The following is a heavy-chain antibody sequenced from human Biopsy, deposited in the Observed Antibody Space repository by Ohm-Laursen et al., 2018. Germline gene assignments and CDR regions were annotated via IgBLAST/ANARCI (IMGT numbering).Heavy chain of an antibody. J-gene: IGHJ3*01. CDR2: IYSGGDT. Sequence: SLRLSCAASGSTVYNNYMTWVRQAPGKGLEWVSLIYSGGDTRYADSVKGRFTISRDNSKSTLYLQMNSLRAEDTAVYYCANSIVPIYYDVTGEGAFDVWGQGTMVTVSS. CDR3: ANSIVPIYYDVTGEGAFDV. CDR1: GSTVYNNY. V-gene: IGHV3-66*01. D-gene: IGHD3-16*01.